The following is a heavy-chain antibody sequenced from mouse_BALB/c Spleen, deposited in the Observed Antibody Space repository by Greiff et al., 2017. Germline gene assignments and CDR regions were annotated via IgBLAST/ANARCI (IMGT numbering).Heavy chain of an antibody. CDR1: GFTFSSYG. V-gene: IGHV5-6*01. CDR2: ISSGGSYT. CDR3: ARHKYFDV. J-gene: IGHJ1*01. Sequence: EVQGVESGGDLVKPGGSLKLSCAASGFTFSSYGMSWVSQTPDKRLEWVATISSGGSYTYYPDSVKGRFTISRDNAKNTLYLQMSSLKSEDTAMYYCARHKYFDVWGAGTTVTVSS.